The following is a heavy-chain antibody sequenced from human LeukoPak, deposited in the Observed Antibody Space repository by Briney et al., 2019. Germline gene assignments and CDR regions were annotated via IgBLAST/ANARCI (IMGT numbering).Heavy chain of an antibody. Sequence: GGSLKISCKGSGYSFTNYWVAWVRQIPGKGLEWMGIIYPGDSDTRYSPSFQGQVTISADKSISTAYLQWNSLEASDTAMYYCARRHKRGAYSYGVDYWGQGTLVTVSS. V-gene: IGHV5-51*01. D-gene: IGHD5-18*01. CDR1: GYSFTNYW. J-gene: IGHJ4*02. CDR3: ARRHKRGAYSYGVDY. CDR2: IYPGDSDT.